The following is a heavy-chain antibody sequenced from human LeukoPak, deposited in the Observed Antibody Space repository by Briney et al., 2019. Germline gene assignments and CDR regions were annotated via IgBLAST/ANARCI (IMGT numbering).Heavy chain of an antibody. CDR1: GGSISSSSYY. J-gene: IGHJ4*02. CDR3: ARDKGTSPFDY. Sequence: ASETLSLTCTVSGGSISSSSYYWGWIRQPPGKGLEWIGSIYYSGSTYYNPSLKSRVTISVDTSKNQFSLKLSSVTAADTAVYYCARDKGTSPFDYWGQGTLVTVSS. CDR2: IYYSGST. D-gene: IGHD1-1*01. V-gene: IGHV4-39*07.